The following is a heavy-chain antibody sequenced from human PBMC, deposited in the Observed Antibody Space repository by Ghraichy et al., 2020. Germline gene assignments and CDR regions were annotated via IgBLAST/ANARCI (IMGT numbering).Heavy chain of an antibody. CDR1: GFTFSDHY. V-gene: IGHV3-72*01. Sequence: GESLNISCAASGFTFSDHYMDWVRQAPGKGLEWVGRIRNKANSYTTEYAASVKGRFTISRDDSKNSVYLQMNSLKIEDTAVYYCARWYSDSGSHSTFGYWGQGTLVTVSS. D-gene: IGHD3-10*01. CDR2: IRNKANSYTT. CDR3: ARWYSDSGSHSTFGY. J-gene: IGHJ4*02.